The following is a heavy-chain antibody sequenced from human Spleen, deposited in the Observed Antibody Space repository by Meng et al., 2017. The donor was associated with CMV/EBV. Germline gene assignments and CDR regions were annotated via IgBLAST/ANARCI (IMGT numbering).Heavy chain of an antibody. V-gene: IGHV3-21*01. J-gene: IGHJ6*02. D-gene: IGHD4-11*01. CDR2: ISGSSSYI. CDR1: GFTFSSYS. Sequence: GESLKISCAASGFTFSSYSMNWVRQAPGKGLEWVSIISGSSSYIYYADSVKGRFTISRDNAKNSLYLQMNSLRAEDTAVYYCARDLSVTTWGYYGMDVWGQGTLVTVSS. CDR3: ARDLSVTTWGYYGMDV.